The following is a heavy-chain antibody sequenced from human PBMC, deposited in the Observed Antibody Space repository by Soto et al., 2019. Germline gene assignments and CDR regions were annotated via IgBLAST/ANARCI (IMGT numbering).Heavy chain of an antibody. CDR1: GGSISSGGYY. Sequence: SETLSLTCTVPGGSISSGGYYWSWIRQHPGKGLEWIGYIYYSGSTYYNPSLKSRVTISVDTSKNQFSLKLSSVTAADTAVYYCARIRLNYYDSSMVDYWGQGTLVTVSS. D-gene: IGHD3-22*01. CDR2: IYYSGST. J-gene: IGHJ4*02. V-gene: IGHV4-31*03. CDR3: ARIRLNYYDSSMVDY.